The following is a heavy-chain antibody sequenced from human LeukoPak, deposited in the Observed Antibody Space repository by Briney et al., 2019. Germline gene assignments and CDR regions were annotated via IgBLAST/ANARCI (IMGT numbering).Heavy chain of an antibody. V-gene: IGHV1-2*06. CDR2: INPNSGGT. CDR1: GYTFTGYY. J-gene: IGHJ5*02. D-gene: IGHD4-17*01. Sequence: ASVKGSCKASGYTFTGYYMHWVRQAPVQGLEWMGRINPNSGGTNYAQKFQGRVTITRDTSISTAYMELSRLRSDDTAVYYCARWPTVTYGFDPWGQGTLVTVSS. CDR3: ARWPTVTYGFDP.